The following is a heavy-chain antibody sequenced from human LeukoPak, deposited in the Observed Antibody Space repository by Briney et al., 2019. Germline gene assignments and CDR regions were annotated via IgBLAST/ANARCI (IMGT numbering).Heavy chain of an antibody. Sequence: SVKVTCKASGGTFSSYAISWVGQAPGQGLEWMGRIIPIFGIANYAQKFQGRVTITADKSTSTAYMELSSLISEDTAGYYCAREGAFLVGATEGFDYWGQGTLVTVSS. V-gene: IGHV1-69*04. CDR2: IIPIFGIA. CDR1: GGTFSSYA. CDR3: AREGAFLVGATEGFDY. J-gene: IGHJ4*02. D-gene: IGHD1-26*01.